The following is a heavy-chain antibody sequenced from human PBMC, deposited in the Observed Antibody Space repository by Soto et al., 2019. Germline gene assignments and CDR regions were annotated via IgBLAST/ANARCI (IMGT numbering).Heavy chain of an antibody. J-gene: IGHJ6*02. CDR3: ARDQNCSSTSCYYGMDV. D-gene: IGHD2-2*01. V-gene: IGHV4-61*01. Sequence: QVQLQESGPGLVKPSETLSLTCTVSGGSVSSGSYYWSWIRQPPGKGLEWIGYIYYSGSTNYNPSLQSRVTISVDTSKNQFSLKLSSVTAADTAVYYCARDQNCSSTSCYYGMDVWGQGTTVTVSS. CDR1: GGSVSSGSYY. CDR2: IYYSGST.